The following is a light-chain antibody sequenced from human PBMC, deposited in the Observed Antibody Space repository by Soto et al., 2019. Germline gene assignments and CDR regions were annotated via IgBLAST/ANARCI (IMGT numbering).Light chain of an antibody. Sequence: EIVLTQSPGTLSLTPGERATLSCRASQSVSSTFLAWYQQQPGQAPNVLIYGASTRATSIPDRLSGSGSGTDFTLTISRLEPDDFAMYYCQQYESSQTFGQGNKVEMK. CDR2: GAS. J-gene: IGKJ1*01. V-gene: IGKV3-20*01. CDR3: QQYESSQT. CDR1: QSVSSTF.